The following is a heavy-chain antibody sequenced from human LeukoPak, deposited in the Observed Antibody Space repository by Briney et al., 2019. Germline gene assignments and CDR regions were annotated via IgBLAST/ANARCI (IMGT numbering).Heavy chain of an antibody. D-gene: IGHD6-19*01. V-gene: IGHV4-34*01. J-gene: IGHJ2*01. Sequence: SETLSLTCAAYGGSFSGYYWSWIRQPPGKGLEWIGEINHSGSTNYNPSLKSRVTISVDTSMNQFSLKLSSVTAADTAVYYRARGPTAVAGWKYFDLWGRGTLVTVSS. CDR3: ARGPTAVAGWKYFDL. CDR2: INHSGST. CDR1: GGSFSGYY.